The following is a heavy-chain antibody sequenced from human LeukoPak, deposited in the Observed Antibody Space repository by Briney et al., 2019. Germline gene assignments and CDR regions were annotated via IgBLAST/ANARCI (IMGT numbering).Heavy chain of an antibody. CDR2: INWSGGST. CDR3: ARAPITSPFYFDY. D-gene: IGHD2-2*01. CDR1: GFAFDEHG. Sequence: GPGGSLRLSCTASGFAFDEHGMSWVRQVPGKGLEWVSGINWSGGSTGYADPLRGRFTISRDNAKNSLYLQMHRLRAEDTALYYCARAPITSPFYFDYWGQGTLVTVSS. J-gene: IGHJ4*02. V-gene: IGHV3-20*04.